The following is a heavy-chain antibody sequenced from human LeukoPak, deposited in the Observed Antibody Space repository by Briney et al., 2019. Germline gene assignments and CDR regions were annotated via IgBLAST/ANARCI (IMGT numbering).Heavy chain of an antibody. Sequence: SETLSLTCAVYGGSFSGYYWSWIRQPPGKGLEWIGEINHSGSTNYNPSLKSRVTISVDTSKNQFSLKLSSVTAADTAVYYCASHYGLGPFDYWGQGTLVTVSS. D-gene: IGHD4-17*01. J-gene: IGHJ4*02. CDR3: ASHYGLGPFDY. V-gene: IGHV4-34*01. CDR1: GGSFSGYY. CDR2: INHSGST.